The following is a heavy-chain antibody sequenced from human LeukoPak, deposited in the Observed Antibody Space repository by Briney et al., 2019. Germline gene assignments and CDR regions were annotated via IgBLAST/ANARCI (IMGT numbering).Heavy chain of an antibody. CDR2: IYTSGST. V-gene: IGHV4-61*02. J-gene: IGHJ5*02. D-gene: IGHD6-19*01. Sequence: SETLSLTCTVSGGSISSGSYYWSWIRQPAGKGLEWIGRIYTSGSTNSNTSLKSRVTISVDTSKNQFSLKLSSVTAADTAVYYCARAVAGSRRWFDPWGQGTLVTVSS. CDR3: ARAVAGSRRWFDP. CDR1: GGSISSGSYY.